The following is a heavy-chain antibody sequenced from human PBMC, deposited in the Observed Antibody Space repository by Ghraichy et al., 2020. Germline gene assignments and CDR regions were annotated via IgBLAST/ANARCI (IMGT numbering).Heavy chain of an antibody. CDR3: ARALKIEWLRRAHYYSYGMDG. CDR2: INHSGST. CDR1: GGSFSGYY. D-gene: IGHD5-12*01. Sequence: SETLSLTCAVYGGSFSGYYWSWIRQPPGKGLEWIGEINHSGSTNYNPSLKSRVTISVDTSKNQFSLKLSSVTAADTAVYYCARALKIEWLRRAHYYSYGMDGWGQGTTVTVSP. V-gene: IGHV4-34*01. J-gene: IGHJ6*01.